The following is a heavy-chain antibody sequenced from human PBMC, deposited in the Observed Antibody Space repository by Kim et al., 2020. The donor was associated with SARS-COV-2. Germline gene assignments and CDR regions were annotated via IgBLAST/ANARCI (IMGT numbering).Heavy chain of an antibody. D-gene: IGHD3-10*01. V-gene: IGHV4-34*01. Sequence: SETLSLTCAVYGGSFSGYYWSWIRQPPGKGLEWIGEINHSGSTNYNPSLKSRVTISVDTSKNQFSLKLSSVTAADTAVYYCARGRNYYGSGSYFYYYYGMDVWGQGTTVTVSS. J-gene: IGHJ6*02. CDR3: ARGRNYYGSGSYFYYYYGMDV. CDR2: INHSGST. CDR1: GGSFSGYY.